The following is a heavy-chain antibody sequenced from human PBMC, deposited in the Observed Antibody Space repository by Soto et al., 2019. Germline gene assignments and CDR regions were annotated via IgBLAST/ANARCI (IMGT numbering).Heavy chain of an antibody. CDR1: GGSFSGYY. CDR2: INHSGST. CDR3: ARAAPSRRTTFDY. Sequence: SETLSLTCAVYGGSFSGYYWSWIRQPPGKGLEWIGEINHSGSTNYNPSLKSRVTISVDTSKNQFSLKLSSVTAADTAVYYCARAAPSRRTTFDYWGQGTLVTFS. D-gene: IGHD1-7*01. V-gene: IGHV4-34*01. J-gene: IGHJ4*02.